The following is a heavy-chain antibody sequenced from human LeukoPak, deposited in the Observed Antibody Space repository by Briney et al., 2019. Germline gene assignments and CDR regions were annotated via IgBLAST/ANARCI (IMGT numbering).Heavy chain of an antibody. V-gene: IGHV4-34*01. J-gene: IGHJ2*01. D-gene: IGHD5-18*01. CDR3: ARGVGIQLINWYFDL. Sequence: SETLSLTSAVYGGSFSGYYWSWIRQPPGKGLEWIGEINHSGSTNYNPSLKSRVTISVDTSKNQFSLKLSSVTAADTAVYYCARGVGIQLINWYFDLRGRGTLVTVSS. CDR2: INHSGST. CDR1: GGSFSGYY.